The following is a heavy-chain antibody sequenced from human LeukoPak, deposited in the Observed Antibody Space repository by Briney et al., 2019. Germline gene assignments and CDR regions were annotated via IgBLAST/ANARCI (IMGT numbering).Heavy chain of an antibody. D-gene: IGHD6-13*01. CDR2: ISSGSYI. CDR1: GFTFSGYS. J-gene: IGHJ4*02. CDR3: AGAIAAGGVDY. Sequence: GGSLRLSCAASGFTFSGYSMNWVRQAPGKGLEWVSSISSGSYIYYADSVKGRSTISRDNAKNSLYLQMNSLRAEDTAVFYCAGAIAAGGVDYWGQGTLVTVSS. V-gene: IGHV3-21*01.